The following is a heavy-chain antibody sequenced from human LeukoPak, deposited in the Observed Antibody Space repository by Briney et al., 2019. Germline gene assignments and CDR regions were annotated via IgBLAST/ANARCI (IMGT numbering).Heavy chain of an antibody. CDR2: ISSTSSHI. D-gene: IGHD3-10*02. J-gene: IGHJ6*04. V-gene: IGHV3-21*01. Sequence: GGSPRLSCEASGFIFSSYSMNWVRQAPGTGLEWVSSISSTSSHIYYADSVRGRFIISRDDAKNSLYLQMNSLRAEDTAVYYCAELGITMIGGVWGKGTTVTISS. CDR3: AELGITMIGGV. CDR1: GFIFSSYS.